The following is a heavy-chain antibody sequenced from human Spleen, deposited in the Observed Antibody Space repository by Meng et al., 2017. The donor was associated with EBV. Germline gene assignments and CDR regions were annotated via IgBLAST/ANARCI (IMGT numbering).Heavy chain of an antibody. CDR1: GDSISDNRAY. CDR2: ISYSGSP. J-gene: IGHJ4*02. V-gene: IGHV4-39*07. D-gene: IGHD3-16*02. CDR3: ARDTLITYGGVIDFDS. Sequence: RKLEEWVQGVVGPSETLSLTCNVSGDSISDNRAYWGWIRQPPGKGLEWIGSISYSGSPHYNPSLNSRVSISVDRSNNEFSLKLRSMTAADTAVYYCARDTLITYGGVIDFDSWSQGTLVTVSS.